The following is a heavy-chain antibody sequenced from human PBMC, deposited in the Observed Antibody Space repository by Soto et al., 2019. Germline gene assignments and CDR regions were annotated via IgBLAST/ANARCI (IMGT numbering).Heavy chain of an antibody. CDR3: ARDKGPDTYGQTRIRDYSYAMDV. CDR2: IYYSVST. V-gene: IGHV4-31*03. D-gene: IGHD5-18*01. J-gene: IGHJ6*02. CDR1: GASISSGAYF. Sequence: QVQLQGSGPRLVKPSQTLSLTCSVSGASISSGAYFWTWIRHHPGKGLEWIGYIYYSVSTSYTYPHRSLQSRVTISVDTSKNLFSLRLTSVTAADTATYYCARDKGPDTYGQTRIRDYSYAMDVWGQGTTVIVSS.